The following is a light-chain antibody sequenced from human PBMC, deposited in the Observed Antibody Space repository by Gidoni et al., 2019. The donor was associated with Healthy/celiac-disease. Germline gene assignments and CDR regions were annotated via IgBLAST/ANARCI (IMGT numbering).Light chain of an antibody. V-gene: IGKV3-20*01. J-gene: IGKJ3*01. CDR3: QQYGSSPIT. CDR1: QSVSSSY. Sequence: EFVLTQSPGTLSLSPGERATPPSRASQSVSSSYLAWYQQKPGQAPRLLIYGASSRATGIPDRFSGSGSGTDFTLTISRLEPEDFAVYYCQQYGSSPITFXPXTKVEIK. CDR2: GAS.